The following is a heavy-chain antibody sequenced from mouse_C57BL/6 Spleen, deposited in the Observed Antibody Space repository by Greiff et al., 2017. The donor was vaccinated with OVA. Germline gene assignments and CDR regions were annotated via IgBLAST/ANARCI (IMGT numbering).Heavy chain of an antibody. CDR1: GYTFPDYE. CDR2: IDPETGGP. V-gene: IGHV1-15*01. D-gene: IGHD1-1*01. CDR3: TRNGYGSSYGFAY. J-gene: IGHJ3*01. Sequence: QVQLQQSGAELVRPGASVTLSCKASGYTFPDYEMHWVKQTPVHGLEWIGAIDPETGGPAYNQKFKGKAILTADKSSSTAYMELRSLTSEDSAVYYCTRNGYGSSYGFAYWGQGTLVTVSA.